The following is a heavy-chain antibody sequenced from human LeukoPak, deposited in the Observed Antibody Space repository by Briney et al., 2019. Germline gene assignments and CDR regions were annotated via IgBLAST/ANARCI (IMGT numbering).Heavy chain of an antibody. CDR1: GFTFSSYE. CDR2: ISSSGSTI. CDR3: AKPTLGELYFDY. Sequence: GGSLRLSCAAFGFTFSSYEMNWVRQAPGKGLEWVSYISSSGSTIYYADSVKGRFTISRDNAKNSLYLQMNSLRAEDTAVYYCAKPTLGELYFDYWGQGTLVTVSS. V-gene: IGHV3-48*03. J-gene: IGHJ4*02. D-gene: IGHD3-10*01.